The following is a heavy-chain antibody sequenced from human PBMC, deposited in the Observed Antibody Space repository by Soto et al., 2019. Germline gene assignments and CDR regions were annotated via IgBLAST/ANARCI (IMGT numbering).Heavy chain of an antibody. CDR1: GFTFSNAW. Sequence: GGSLRLSCAASGFTFSNAWMNWVRQAPGKGLEWVGRIKSKTDGGTTDYAAPVKGRFTISRDDSKNTLYLQMNSLKAEDTAVYYCTTRYCSGGSCASRRPLSIDYWGQGTLVTVSS. D-gene: IGHD2-15*01. CDR2: IKSKTDGGTT. CDR3: TTRYCSGGSCASRRPLSIDY. V-gene: IGHV3-15*07. J-gene: IGHJ4*02.